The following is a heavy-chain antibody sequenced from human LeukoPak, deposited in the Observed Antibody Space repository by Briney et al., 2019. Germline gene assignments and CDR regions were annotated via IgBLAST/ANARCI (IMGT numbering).Heavy chain of an antibody. J-gene: IGHJ3*02. CDR2: IYWNDDK. Sequence: SGPTLVNPTQTLTLTCTFSGFSLSTSGVGVGWIRQPPGKALEWLAPIYWNDDKRYSPSLKSRVTITKDTSKNQVVLTMTNVDPVDTATYYCAHVKYYYDSSGSLDAFDIWGQGTMVTVSS. CDR3: AHVKYYYDSSGSLDAFDI. CDR1: GFSLSTSGVG. D-gene: IGHD3-22*01. V-gene: IGHV2-5*01.